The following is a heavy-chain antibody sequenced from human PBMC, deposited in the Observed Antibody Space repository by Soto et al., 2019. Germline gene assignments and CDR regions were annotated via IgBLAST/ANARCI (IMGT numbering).Heavy chain of an antibody. D-gene: IGHD3-22*01. CDR1: GGSISSSSYY. Sequence: SETLSLTCTVPGGSISSSSYYWGWIRQPPGKGLEWIGSIYYSGSTYYNPSLKSRVTISVDTSKNQFSLKLSSVTAADTAVYYCAGEYYYDSSGYYHLYGMDVWGQGTTVTV. CDR3: AGEYYYDSSGYYHLYGMDV. V-gene: IGHV4-39*02. CDR2: IYYSGST. J-gene: IGHJ6*02.